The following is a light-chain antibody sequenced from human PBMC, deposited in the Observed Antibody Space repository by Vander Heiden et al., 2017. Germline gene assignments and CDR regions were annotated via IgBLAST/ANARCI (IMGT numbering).Light chain of an antibody. CDR1: SRGVVSYYL. V-gene: IGLV2-23*02. J-gene: IGLJ3*02. CDR2: EVR. Sequence: QSALTQPASGSGSPGKSIPNSCPGTSRGVVSYYLVSLYQQHPGKAPKLMIYEVRNRPSGVSNRFSGSKSGNTASLTSAGLQAEDEAEYYCCSYAGSSNWVFGGGTKLTVL. CDR3: CSYAGSSNWV.